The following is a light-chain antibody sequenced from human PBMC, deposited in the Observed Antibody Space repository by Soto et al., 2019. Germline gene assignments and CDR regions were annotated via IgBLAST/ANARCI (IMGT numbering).Light chain of an antibody. Sequence: EIVLTQSPGTLSLSPGERATLSCRASQSVSSSYLAWYQQKPGQAPRLLIYGASSRATGIPDRFTGGGSGTDFTLTISRLEPEDFAVYYCQQYGSSSWTFGQGTKGDIK. J-gene: IGKJ1*01. CDR3: QQYGSSSWT. V-gene: IGKV3-20*01. CDR2: GAS. CDR1: QSVSSSY.